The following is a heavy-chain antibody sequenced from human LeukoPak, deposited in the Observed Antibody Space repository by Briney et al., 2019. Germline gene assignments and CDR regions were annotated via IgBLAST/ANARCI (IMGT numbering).Heavy chain of an antibody. V-gene: IGHV3-23*01. Sequence: PGGSLRLSCAASGFPFSNYAMSWVRQAPGKGLEWVSTMSGSGETTYFADSVKDRFTISRDNSKSTLYLQMNSLRAEDTALYYCAKLTLFSSAWHFDYWGRGTLVTVSS. CDR3: AKLTLFSSAWHFDY. J-gene: IGHJ4*02. D-gene: IGHD6-19*01. CDR2: MSGSGETT. CDR1: GFPFSNYA.